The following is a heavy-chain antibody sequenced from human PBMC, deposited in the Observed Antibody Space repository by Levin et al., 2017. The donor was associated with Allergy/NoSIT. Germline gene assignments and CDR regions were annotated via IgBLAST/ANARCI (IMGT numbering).Heavy chain of an antibody. CDR2: IYLSGST. V-gene: IGHV4-30-2*01. J-gene: IGHJ4*02. CDR3: ARVAGYSYGYYFDY. Sequence: SQTLSLTCAVSGGSISSGGYSWSWIRQPPGKGLEWIGNIYLSGSTNDNPSLKSRVTMSVDRSKNQFSLKLSYVTAADTTVYYCARVAGYSYGYYFDYWGPGTLVTVSS. CDR1: GGSISSGGYS. D-gene: IGHD5-18*01.